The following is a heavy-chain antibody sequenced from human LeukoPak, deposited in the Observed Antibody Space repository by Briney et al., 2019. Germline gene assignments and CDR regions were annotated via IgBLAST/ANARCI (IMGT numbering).Heavy chain of an antibody. V-gene: IGHV3-23*01. Sequence: GGXXXXSCAASGFTFSSYAMSWVRQAPGKGLEWVSAISGSGGGTYYADSVKGRFTISRDNSKNTLYLQMNSLRAEDTAVYYCAKSEVRYSSSWYDYWGQGTLVTVSS. CDR3: AKSEVRYSSSWYDY. CDR2: ISGSGGGT. D-gene: IGHD6-13*01. CDR1: GFTFSSYA. J-gene: IGHJ4*02.